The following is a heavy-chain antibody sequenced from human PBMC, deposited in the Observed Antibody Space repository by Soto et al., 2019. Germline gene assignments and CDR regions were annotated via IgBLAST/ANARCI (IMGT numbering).Heavy chain of an antibody. V-gene: IGHV4-30-2*01. CDR2: IYHSGST. Sequence: SETLSLTCTVSGDSITSGGYYGSWLRQPPGKGLEWIGYIYHSGSTYYNPSLKSRVTISVDRSKNQFSLKLSSVTAADTAMYYCARAGGVDAFDIWGQGTMGTVSS. D-gene: IGHD2-8*02. J-gene: IGHJ3*02. CDR3: ARAGGVDAFDI. CDR1: GDSITSGGYY.